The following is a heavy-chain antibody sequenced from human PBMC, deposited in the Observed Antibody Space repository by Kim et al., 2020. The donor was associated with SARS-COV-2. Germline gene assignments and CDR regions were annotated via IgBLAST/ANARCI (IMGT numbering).Heavy chain of an antibody. J-gene: IGHJ4*02. D-gene: IGHD3-9*01. Sequence: PSLKSRVTISVDTSKNQFSLKLSSVTAADTAVYYCARAPGRYFDWLRFDYWGQGTLVTVSS. CDR3: ARAPGRYFDWLRFDY. V-gene: IGHV4-34*01.